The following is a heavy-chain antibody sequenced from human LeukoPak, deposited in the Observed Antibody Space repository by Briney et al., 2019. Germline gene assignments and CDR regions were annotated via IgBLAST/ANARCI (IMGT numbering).Heavy chain of an antibody. CDR1: GFTFSTYG. Sequence: PRGSLRLSCAASGFTFSTYGLHWVRQAPRKGLEWVALIWYDGSNKYYADSVKGRFTISRDNSKNTLYLQMNRLRAEDTAVYYCAREKQKYSSGWYCLDYWGQGTLVTVSS. CDR2: IWYDGSNK. D-gene: IGHD6-19*01. J-gene: IGHJ4*02. V-gene: IGHV3-33*01. CDR3: AREKQKYSSGWYCLDY.